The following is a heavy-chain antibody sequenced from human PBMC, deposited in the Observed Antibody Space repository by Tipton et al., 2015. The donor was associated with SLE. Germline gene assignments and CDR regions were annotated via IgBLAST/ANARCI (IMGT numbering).Heavy chain of an antibody. CDR3: ARAPEPECFGGDCFPDWYFDL. Sequence: SLRLSCAASGFTFSAYEMNWVRQAPGKGLEWVSYISSSGSTVYYADSVKGRFTISRDNAKNSLFLQLNSLRAEDTGVYYCARAPEPECFGGDCFPDWYFDLWGRGTLVTVSS. J-gene: IGHJ2*01. D-gene: IGHD2-21*01. V-gene: IGHV3-48*03. CDR1: GFTFSAYE. CDR2: ISSSGSTV.